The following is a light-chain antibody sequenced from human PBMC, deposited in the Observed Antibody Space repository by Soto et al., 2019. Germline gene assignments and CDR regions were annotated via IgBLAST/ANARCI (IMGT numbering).Light chain of an antibody. Sequence: EIVMTQSPVTLCVSPGERDTLSCRASQSVSSYLAWYQQKPGQAPRLLVYGASTRATGIPARFSGSGSGTEFTLTISSLQSEDFAVYYCQQYNNWPPITFGQGTRLEIK. V-gene: IGKV3-15*01. CDR3: QQYNNWPPIT. CDR2: GAS. J-gene: IGKJ5*01. CDR1: QSVSSY.